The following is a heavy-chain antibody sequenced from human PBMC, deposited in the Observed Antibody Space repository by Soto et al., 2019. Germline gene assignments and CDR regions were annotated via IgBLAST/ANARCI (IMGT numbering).Heavy chain of an antibody. J-gene: IGHJ4*02. CDR1: LTCYA. CDR3: AKRIMSTIGHFDS. V-gene: IGHV3-23*01. D-gene: IGHD1-1*01. Sequence: LTCYAMGWVRQAPGKGLEWVSSISGIGHSTYYADSVKGRFTISRDNSKNTLHLQMNSLRAEDTAVYYCAKRIMSTIGHFDSWGQGTLVTVSS. CDR2: ISGIGHST.